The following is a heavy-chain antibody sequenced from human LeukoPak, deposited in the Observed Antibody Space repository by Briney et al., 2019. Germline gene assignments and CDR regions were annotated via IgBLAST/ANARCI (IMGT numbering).Heavy chain of an antibody. V-gene: IGHV3-7*03. CDR3: AKGRGSGWYYFDY. J-gene: IGHJ4*02. CDR1: GLTFSSYW. CDR2: IKHDGSER. D-gene: IGHD6-19*01. Sequence: GGSLRLSCAASGLTFSSYWMSWVRQAPGKGLEWVAIIKHDGSERYYVDSVKGRFTISRGNVQSSLYLQMNSLRAEDTAVYYCAKGRGSGWYYFDYWGQGTLVTVSS.